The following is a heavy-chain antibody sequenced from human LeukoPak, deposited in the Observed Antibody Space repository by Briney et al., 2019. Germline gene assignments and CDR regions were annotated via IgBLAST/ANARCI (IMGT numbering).Heavy chain of an antibody. V-gene: IGHV4-61*02. D-gene: IGHD3-3*01. CDR3: ASEFST. Sequence: KPSQTLSLTCTVSGSSISGGSYYYWSWIRQPAGKGLEWIGRIYTSGSTNYNPSLKSRVTMSLDTSKNQFSLKLTSVTAADTAVYYCASEFSTWGQGTLVTVSS. J-gene: IGHJ5*02. CDR2: IYTSGST. CDR1: GSSISGGSYYY.